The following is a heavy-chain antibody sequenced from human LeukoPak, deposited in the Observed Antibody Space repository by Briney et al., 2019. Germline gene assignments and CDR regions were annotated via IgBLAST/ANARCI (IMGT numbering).Heavy chain of an antibody. CDR3: ARVPQQLPYYYYYMDV. CDR2: ISSSSSYI. Sequence: VGCLRLSSAASGFTFSSYSTNCVRQTPGKGLEWVSSISSSSSYIYYADSVKGRFTISRDNAKNSLYLQMNSLRAEDTAVYYCARVPQQLPYYYYYMDVWGKGTTVTVSS. J-gene: IGHJ6*03. CDR1: GFTFSSYS. V-gene: IGHV3-21*01. D-gene: IGHD6-13*01.